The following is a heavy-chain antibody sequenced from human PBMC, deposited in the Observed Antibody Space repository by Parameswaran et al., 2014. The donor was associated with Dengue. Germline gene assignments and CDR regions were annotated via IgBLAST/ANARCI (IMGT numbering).Heavy chain of an antibody. D-gene: IGHD1-26*01. CDR3: ARDSRGSLDY. J-gene: IGHJ4*02. V-gene: IGHV3-21*01. CDR2: ISSSSSYI. Sequence: VRQMPGKGLEWVSSISSSSSYIYYADSVKGRFTISRDNAKNSLYLQMNSLRAEDTAVYYCARDSRGSLDYWGQGTLVTVSS.